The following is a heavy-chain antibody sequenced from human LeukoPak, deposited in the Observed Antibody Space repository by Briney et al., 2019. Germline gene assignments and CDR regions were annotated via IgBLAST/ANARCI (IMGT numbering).Heavy chain of an antibody. V-gene: IGHV5-51*01. CDR3: ASRKTGMATAGFDY. CDR1: GYIFTSYW. D-gene: IGHD5-24*01. J-gene: IGHJ4*02. CDR2: IYPGESDT. Sequence: GASLQISCKGSGYIFTSYWIGWGRQLPGKGREWRGIIYPGESDTRYSPSFQGQVTISDEKSMRTCSLEWSNLKASHTALYYCASRKTGMATAGFDYWGQGTLVTVSS.